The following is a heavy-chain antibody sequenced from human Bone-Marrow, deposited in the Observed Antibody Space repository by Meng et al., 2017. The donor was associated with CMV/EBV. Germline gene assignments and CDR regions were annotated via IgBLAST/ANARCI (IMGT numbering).Heavy chain of an antibody. Sequence: ASVKVSCKASGYTFTGYGISWVRQAPGQGLEWMGWISAYNGNTNYAQKLQGRVTMTTDTSTSTAYMELRSLRSDDTAVYYCARKREGDWNLFYFDYWGQGTLVTVSS. CDR3: ARKREGDWNLFYFDY. CDR1: GYTFTGYG. V-gene: IGHV1-18*01. D-gene: IGHD1-1*01. CDR2: ISAYNGNT. J-gene: IGHJ4*02.